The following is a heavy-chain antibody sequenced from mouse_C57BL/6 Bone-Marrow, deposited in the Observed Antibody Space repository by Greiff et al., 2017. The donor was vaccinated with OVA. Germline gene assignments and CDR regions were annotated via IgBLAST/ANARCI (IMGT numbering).Heavy chain of an antibody. Sequence: EVKVVESGGGLVQPKGSLKLSCAASGFSFNTYAMNWVRQAPGKGLEWVARIRSKSNNYATYYADSVKDRFTISRDDSESMLYLQMNNLKTEDTAMYYCVRHDIRSSMDYWGQGTSVTVSS. J-gene: IGHJ4*01. CDR2: IRSKSNNYAT. CDR1: GFSFNTYA. CDR3: VRHDIRSSMDY. V-gene: IGHV10-1*01. D-gene: IGHD1-1*01.